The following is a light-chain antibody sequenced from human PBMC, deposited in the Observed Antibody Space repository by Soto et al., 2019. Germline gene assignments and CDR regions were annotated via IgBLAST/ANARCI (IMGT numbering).Light chain of an antibody. CDR3: SSYTTSSTQV. CDR2: EVS. CDR1: SSDIGGYKH. J-gene: IGLJ1*01. V-gene: IGLV2-14*01. Sequence: QSALTQPASVSGSPGQSITISCTGTSSDIGGYKHVSWYQQHPGKAPKLMIYEVSNRPSGVSNRFSGSKSGNTASLTISGLQAEDEADYYCSSYTTSSTQVFGTGTTLTVL.